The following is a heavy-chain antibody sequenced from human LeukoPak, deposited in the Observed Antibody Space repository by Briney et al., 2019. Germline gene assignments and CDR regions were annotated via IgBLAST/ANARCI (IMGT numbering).Heavy chain of an antibody. J-gene: IGHJ5*02. CDR1: GYTFTSYG. CDR2: ISAYNGNT. CDR3: ARVPLRVRGVNWFDP. V-gene: IGHV1-18*01. D-gene: IGHD3-10*01. Sequence: ASVKVSCKASGYTFTSYGISWVRQAPGQGLEWMGWISAYNGNTNYAQKLQGRVTMTTDTSTSTAYMELRSLRSDDTAVYYCARVPLRVRGVNWFDPWGQGTLVTVSS.